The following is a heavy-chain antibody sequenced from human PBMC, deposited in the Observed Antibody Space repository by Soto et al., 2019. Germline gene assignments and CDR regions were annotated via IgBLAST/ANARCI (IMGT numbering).Heavy chain of an antibody. D-gene: IGHD3-3*01. V-gene: IGHV3-7*03. J-gene: IGHJ5*02. Sequence: EVQLVESGGGLVQPGGSLRLSCAASGFTFSSYWMSWVRQAPGKGLEWVANITQDGSEKYYVDSVKSRFSISRDDAKNSLYRQMNSLRAEDTAVYYCARDRVAYYDFWSGYGNWFDPWGQGPLVTVSS. CDR2: ITQDGSEK. CDR3: ARDRVAYYDFWSGYGNWFDP. CDR1: GFTFSSYW.